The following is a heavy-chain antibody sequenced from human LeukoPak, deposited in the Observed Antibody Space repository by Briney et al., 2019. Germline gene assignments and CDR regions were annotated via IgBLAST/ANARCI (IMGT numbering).Heavy chain of an antibody. D-gene: IGHD2-8*01. CDR3: STDPRLLIY. CDR1: GFTFSSYS. J-gene: IGHJ4*01. V-gene: IGHV3-30*02. CDR2: IRYDGSNK. Sequence: GGSLRLSCAASGFTFSSYSMNWVRQAPGKGLEWVAFIRYDGSNKYYADSVKGRFTISRDNAKNSLYLQMNSLRPDDTALYYCSTDPRLLIYWGHGTLVTVSS.